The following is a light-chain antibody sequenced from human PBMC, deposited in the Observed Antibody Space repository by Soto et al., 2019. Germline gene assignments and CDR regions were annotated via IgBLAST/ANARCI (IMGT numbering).Light chain of an antibody. CDR2: GAS. CDR3: QQYGSSGT. V-gene: IGKV3-20*01. Sequence: EIALTQSPGTLSLSPGERPTLPCRASQSVSNNYLAWYQQKPGQAPRLLIYGASNRATGIPDRFSGSGSGTDFTLTISRLEPEDFAVYYCQQYGSSGTFGQGTKVDIK. J-gene: IGKJ1*01. CDR1: QSVSNNY.